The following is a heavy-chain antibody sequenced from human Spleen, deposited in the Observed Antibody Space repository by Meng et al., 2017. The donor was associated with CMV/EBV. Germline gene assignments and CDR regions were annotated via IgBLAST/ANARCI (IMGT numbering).Heavy chain of an antibody. CDR2: IYYSGST. V-gene: IGHV4-39*01. D-gene: IGHD1-26*01. CDR3: ARRVGAHAAYDFDY. CDR1: GGSISISSED. J-gene: IGHJ4*02. Sequence: AGGSISISSEDWGWGRQPPGKGLEWIGSIYYSGSTYYNTSRKSRVTISVDTSKNQFSLKRSSVTAADTAVYYCARRVGAHAAYDFDYWGQGTLVTVSS.